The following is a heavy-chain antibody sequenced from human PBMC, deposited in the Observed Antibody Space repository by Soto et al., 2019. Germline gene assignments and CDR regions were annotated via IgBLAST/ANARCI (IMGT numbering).Heavy chain of an antibody. CDR3: ARSAGVVDGDDY. CDR2: INVYNGKT. V-gene: IGHV1-18*01. D-gene: IGHD3-10*01. J-gene: IGHJ4*02. Sequence: QVQLVQSGAEVKKPGASVKVSCKASGYTFSNYGISWVRQAPGQGPEWMGWINVYNGKTNYAQKLQGRVTMTTDTSTNTIYMELRSLKSDDTAVYYCARSAGVVDGDDYWVQGTLVTVSA. CDR1: GYTFSNYG.